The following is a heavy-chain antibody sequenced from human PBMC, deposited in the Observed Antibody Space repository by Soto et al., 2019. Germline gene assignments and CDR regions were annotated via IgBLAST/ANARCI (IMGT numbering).Heavy chain of an antibody. CDR1: GFTFSSYS. CDR3: ARAGGYCSCCSCYPPYYFDY. V-gene: IGHV3-21*01. D-gene: IGHD2-15*01. J-gene: IGHJ4*02. Sequence: PGGSLRLSCAASGFTFSSYSMNWVRQAPGKGLEWVSSISSSSSYIYYADSVKGRFTISRDNAKNSLYLQMNSLRAEDTAVYYCARAGGYCSCCSCYPPYYFDYWGQGTLVTSPQ. CDR2: ISSSSSYI.